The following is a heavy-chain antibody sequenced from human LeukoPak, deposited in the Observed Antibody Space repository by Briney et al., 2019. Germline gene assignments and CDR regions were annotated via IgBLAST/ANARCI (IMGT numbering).Heavy chain of an antibody. CDR2: ISDGGDI. CDR1: GFTFSSYA. CDR3: SSSWYWSSDY. D-gene: IGHD6-13*01. Sequence: PGGSLRLSCAASGFTFSSYAMSWVRQAPGKGLEWVSAISDGGDIYSAESVKGRFTISRDNSKNTVYLQMNSLRAEDTAVYYCSSSWYWSSDYWGQGTLVTVSS. J-gene: IGHJ4*02. V-gene: IGHV3-23*01.